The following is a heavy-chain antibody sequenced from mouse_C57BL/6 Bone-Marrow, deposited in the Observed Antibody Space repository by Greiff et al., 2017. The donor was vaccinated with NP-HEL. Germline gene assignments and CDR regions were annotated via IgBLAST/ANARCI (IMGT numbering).Heavy chain of an antibody. D-gene: IGHD1-1*01. CDR1: GFTFSDYG. J-gene: IGHJ3*01. CDR3: ARESYYYGSSYPAWFAY. V-gene: IGHV5-17*01. CDR2: ISSGSSTI. Sequence: EVNLVESGGGLVKPGGSLKLSCAASGFTFSDYGMHWVRQAPEKGLEWVAYISSGSSTIYYADTVKGRFTISRDNAKNTLFLQMTRLRSEDTAMYYCARESYYYGSSYPAWFAYWGQGTLVTVSA.